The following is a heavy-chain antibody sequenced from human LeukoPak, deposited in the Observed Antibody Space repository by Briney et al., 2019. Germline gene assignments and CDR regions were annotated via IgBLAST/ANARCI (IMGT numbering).Heavy chain of an antibody. Sequence: ASVKVSCKASGFTFTSSAVQWVRQARGQRLEWIGWIVFGRVNTKHAKKFQRRVTPTKDMSTSTVYMELRSLRSEHTAVYYSAKPPPDNYHYYSGMEVWGEGTTVTVSS. V-gene: IGHV1-58*01. J-gene: IGHJ6*04. CDR2: IVFGRVNT. CDR1: GFTFTSSA. CDR3: AKPPPDNYHYYSGMEV.